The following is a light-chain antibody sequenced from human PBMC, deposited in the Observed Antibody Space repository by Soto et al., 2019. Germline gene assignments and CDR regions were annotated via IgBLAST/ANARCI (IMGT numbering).Light chain of an antibody. V-gene: IGKV3-20*01. Sequence: EIVLTQSPGTLSLSPGESATLSCRASQSVGRSYLAWFQHKPDQAPRLLIYDASNRATGVPDRFSGSGSGTDFTLSVTRLEPEDFAVYYCHQYAVSPLTFGGGTKVDIK. CDR2: DAS. CDR1: QSVGRSY. J-gene: IGKJ4*01. CDR3: HQYAVSPLT.